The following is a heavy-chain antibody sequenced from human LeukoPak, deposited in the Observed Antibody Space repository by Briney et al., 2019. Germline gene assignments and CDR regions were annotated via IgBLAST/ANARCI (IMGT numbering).Heavy chain of an antibody. CDR2: ISNSSPNI. D-gene: IGHD2-15*01. V-gene: IGHV3-21*04. Sequence: GGSLRLSCAASGFTFISYSMNWVRQAPGKGLEWVSSISNSSPNIYYADSVKGRFTISRDSAKDSLFLQMNSLRAEDAAVYYCAKAPVTSCRGAFCYPFDYWGQGTLVTVSS. CDR3: AKAPVTSCRGAFCYPFDY. J-gene: IGHJ4*02. CDR1: GFTFISYS.